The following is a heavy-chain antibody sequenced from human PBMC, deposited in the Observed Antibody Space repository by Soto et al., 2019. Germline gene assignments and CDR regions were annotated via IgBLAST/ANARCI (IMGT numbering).Heavy chain of an antibody. CDR3: ARLEVLVNGMDV. CDR1: GYSFTNFC. Sequence: GESLKISCETSGYSFTNFCISWVRQMPGKGLEWMGRIDPSDSYTNYSPSFQGHVTFSADESINTAYLQWSSLKASDTAMYYCARLEVLVNGMDVWGQGTTVTV. CDR2: IDPSDSYT. J-gene: IGHJ6*02. V-gene: IGHV5-10-1*01. D-gene: IGHD2-8*02.